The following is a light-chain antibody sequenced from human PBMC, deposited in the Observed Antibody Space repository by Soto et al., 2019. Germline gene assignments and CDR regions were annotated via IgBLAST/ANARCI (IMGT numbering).Light chain of an antibody. CDR1: QSIAGF. J-gene: IGKJ3*01. Sequence: DIQMTQSPSSLSASVGDRVTIACRASQSIAGFLNWYKQKPGKAPDLLIYASSSLHSGVTPRFSGSGSGADFNLTISPLQPEDSATYFCQQTFNNPTFGPGT. V-gene: IGKV1-39*01. CDR2: ASS. CDR3: QQTFNNPT.